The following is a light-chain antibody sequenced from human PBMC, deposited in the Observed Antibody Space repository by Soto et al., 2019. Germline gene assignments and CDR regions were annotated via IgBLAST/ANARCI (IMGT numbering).Light chain of an antibody. V-gene: IGLV2-8*01. J-gene: IGLJ2*01. CDR3: CSYAGTYTHVV. CDR1: SSDVGGYNY. Sequence: QSALTQPPSASGSPGQSVAISCTGTSSDVGGYNYVSWYQQHPGKAPKLMIYEVNKRPSGVPDRFSGSKSGNTASLTVSGLQAEDEADYYCCSYAGTYTHVVFGGGTKLTVL. CDR2: EVN.